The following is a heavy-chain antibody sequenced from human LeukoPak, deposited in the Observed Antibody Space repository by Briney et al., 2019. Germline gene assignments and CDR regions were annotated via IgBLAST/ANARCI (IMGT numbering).Heavy chain of an antibody. J-gene: IGHJ5*02. Sequence: GESLKISCKGSGYSFTSYWIGWVRQMPGKGLEWMGIIYPGDSDTRYSPSFQGQVTISADKSISTAYLQWSSLKASDTAMYCCARQAVSVYYERGWFDPWGQGTLVTVSS. CDR3: ARQAVSVYYERGWFDP. V-gene: IGHV5-51*01. D-gene: IGHD3-22*01. CDR2: IYPGDSDT. CDR1: GYSFTSYW.